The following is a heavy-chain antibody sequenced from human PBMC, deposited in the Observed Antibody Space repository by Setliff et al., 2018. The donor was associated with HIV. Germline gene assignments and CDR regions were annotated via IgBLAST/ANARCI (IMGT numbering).Heavy chain of an antibody. CDR2: ISSTTTTI. V-gene: IGHV3-48*01. Sequence: PGGSLRLSCVASGFTFSSYTMNWVRQAPGKGLEWVSSISSTTTTIYYADSVKGRSTISRDNAKNSLYLQMNSLRTEDTAVYYCAKEDQRVTSVDYWGQGTPVTVSS. CDR1: GFTFSSYT. D-gene: IGHD2-2*01. J-gene: IGHJ4*02. CDR3: AKEDQRVTSVDY.